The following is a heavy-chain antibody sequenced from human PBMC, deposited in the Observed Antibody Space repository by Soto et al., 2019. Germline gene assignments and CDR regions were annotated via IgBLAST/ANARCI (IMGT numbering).Heavy chain of an antibody. CDR3: ARNLQYSRLFYGMDV. CDR2: IYYIGST. CDR1: GASISSGGYF. V-gene: IGHV4-31*03. D-gene: IGHD6-13*01. J-gene: IGHJ6*02. Sequence: QVQLQESGPGLVKPSQTLSLTCTVSGASISSGGYFWSWIRQHPGKGLEWIGYIYYIGSTYYNPYLKSRVTISVDTSKNQFSLKLTSVTAADTAVYYCARNLQYSRLFYGMDVWGQGTTVIVSS.